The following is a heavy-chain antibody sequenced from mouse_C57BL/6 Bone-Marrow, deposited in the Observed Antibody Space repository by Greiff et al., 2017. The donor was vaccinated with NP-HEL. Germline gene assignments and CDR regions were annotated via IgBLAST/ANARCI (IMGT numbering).Heavy chain of an antibody. D-gene: IGHD2-2*01. Sequence: VQLQQPGTELVKPGTSVKLSCKSSGYTFTSYWMHWVKQRPGQGLEWIGNINPSNGGTNYNEKFKSKATLTVDKSSSTAYMQLSSLTSDESAVYYCAREGRWLRRGYWYFDVWGTGTTVTVSS. CDR1: GYTFTSYW. CDR3: AREGRWLRRGYWYFDV. CDR2: INPSNGGT. J-gene: IGHJ1*03. V-gene: IGHV1-53*01.